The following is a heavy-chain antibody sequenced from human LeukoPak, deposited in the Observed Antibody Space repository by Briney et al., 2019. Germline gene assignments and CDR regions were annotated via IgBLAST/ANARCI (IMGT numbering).Heavy chain of an antibody. CDR3: ARGPLGGARHMDV. J-gene: IGHJ6*03. CDR1: GYAFSDYY. Sequence: ASVKVSCKASGYAFSDYYMHWVRQAPGQGLEWMAWINPNSGGTNYAQKFQGRVTMTRDTSISTAYMELSRLRSDDTAVYYCARGPLGGARHMDVWGKGTTVTVSS. CDR2: INPNSGGT. D-gene: IGHD1-26*01. V-gene: IGHV1-2*02.